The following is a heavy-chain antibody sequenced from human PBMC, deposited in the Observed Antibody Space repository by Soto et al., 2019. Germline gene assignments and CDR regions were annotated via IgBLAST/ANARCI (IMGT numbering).Heavy chain of an antibody. CDR3: TTSGNPNIVDH. J-gene: IGHJ4*02. Sequence: EVQLVESGGGLVKPGGSLRLSCAASGFSFSKAWMNWVRQAPGKGLEWVGRIRSRSGTTDYAAPGKGRFTISRDDSKYTLYLQMNSLKVEETAVYFCTTSGNPNIVDHWGQGTLVIVSS. V-gene: IGHV3-15*07. CDR1: GFSFSKAW. CDR2: IRSRSGTT.